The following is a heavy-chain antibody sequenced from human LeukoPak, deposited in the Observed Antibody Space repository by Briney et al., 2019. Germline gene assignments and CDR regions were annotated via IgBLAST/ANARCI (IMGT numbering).Heavy chain of an antibody. Sequence: PGGSLRLSCAASGFTFTDFFMDWVRLTPGKGLEWIGRSRNKARSYSAEYAASVQGRFTISRDESKNSLYPQMNSLKTEDTAVYYCSRVVSVAGSDYLDYWGQGTLVTVSS. V-gene: IGHV3-72*01. CDR2: SRNKARSYSA. D-gene: IGHD6-19*01. CDR1: GFTFTDFF. J-gene: IGHJ4*02. CDR3: SRVVSVAGSDYLDY.